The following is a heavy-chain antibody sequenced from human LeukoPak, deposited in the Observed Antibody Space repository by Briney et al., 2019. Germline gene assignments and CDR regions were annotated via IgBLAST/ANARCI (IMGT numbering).Heavy chain of an antibody. V-gene: IGHV4-39*07. CDR2: IYFSGST. CDR3: VRGREYYLYYMDV. J-gene: IGHJ6*03. Sequence: PSETLSLTCTVSGGSIHSGSYYWGWIRQPPGKGLEWIGSIYFSGSTYYNPSLKSRVTTSLDTSTNQFSLKLSSVTAADTAVYYCVRGREYYLYYMDVWGKGTAVTVSS. CDR1: GGSIHSGSYY.